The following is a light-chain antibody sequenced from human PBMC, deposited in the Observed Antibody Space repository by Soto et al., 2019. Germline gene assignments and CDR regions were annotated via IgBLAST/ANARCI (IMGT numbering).Light chain of an antibody. Sequence: QSVLTQPPSASATPGQRVTISCSGSSSNIGSNTVNWYQHLPGTAPKLLIYSSNQRPSGVPDRFSGSKSGTSASLAISGLQSEDEADSYCAAWDGSVNVNVFGGGPKLTVL. V-gene: IGLV1-44*01. CDR3: AAWDGSVNVNV. CDR2: SSN. CDR1: SSNIGSNT. J-gene: IGLJ2*01.